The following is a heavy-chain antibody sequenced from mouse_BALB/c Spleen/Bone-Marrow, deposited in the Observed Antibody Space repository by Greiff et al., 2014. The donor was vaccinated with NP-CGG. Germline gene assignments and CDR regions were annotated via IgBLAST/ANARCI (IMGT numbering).Heavy chain of an antibody. Sequence: VQLQQSGAELARPGASLKMSCTASGFTFTSYTIHWVHQTPGQGLEWIGSINPSSGFTNYNHNATDRFTLTADKSSSTVYMQMSSLTSEASAVYYCARHYSYGYDYWGQGTTLTVSS. J-gene: IGHJ2*01. V-gene: IGHV1-4*01. CDR3: ARHYSYGYDY. D-gene: IGHD1-2*01. CDR1: GFTFTSYT. CDR2: INPSSGFT.